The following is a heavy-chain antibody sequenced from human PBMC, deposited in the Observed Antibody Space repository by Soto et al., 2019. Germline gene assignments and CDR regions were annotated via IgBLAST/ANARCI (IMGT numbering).Heavy chain of an antibody. CDR2: ISYDGTNK. D-gene: IGHD7-27*01. CDR3: ARDPKTSGGQHWAFNYFDS. V-gene: IGHV3-30-3*01. CDR1: GFSFSISP. J-gene: IGHJ4*02. Sequence: GSLRLSCAASGFSFSISPMHWVRQAPGKGPEWVALISYDGTNKFYADSVKGRFTISRDNSKSTLYLQVGSLRPEDAAVYYCARDPKTSGGQHWAFNYFDSWGQGTLVTSPQ.